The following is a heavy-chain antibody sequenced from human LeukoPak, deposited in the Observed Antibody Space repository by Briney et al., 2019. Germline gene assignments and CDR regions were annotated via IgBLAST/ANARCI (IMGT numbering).Heavy chain of an antibody. CDR2: IYYSGST. CDR3: ARHSGPYGSSRFDY. Sequence: SETLSLTCTVSGGSISSSSYYWGWVRQPPGKGLEWIANIYYSGSTYYNPSLKSRVTISVDTSKNQFSLELRSVTAADAAVYYCARHSGPYGSSRFDYWGQGTLVTVSS. V-gene: IGHV4-39*07. J-gene: IGHJ4*02. CDR1: GGSISSSSYY. D-gene: IGHD6-13*01.